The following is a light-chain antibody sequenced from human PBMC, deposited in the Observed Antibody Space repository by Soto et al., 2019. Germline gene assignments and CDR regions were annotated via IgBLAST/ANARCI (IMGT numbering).Light chain of an antibody. CDR2: DAS. CDR1: QSISHW. Sequence: DIQMTQAPSTLSASIGDRVIITCRASQSISHWLAWYQQKPGKDPKLLISDASSLESGVPSRFSGSTSGTDFTLNISSLQSDDLATYYCQQYHTYRTFGQGTKVEIK. V-gene: IGKV1-5*01. CDR3: QQYHTYRT. J-gene: IGKJ1*01.